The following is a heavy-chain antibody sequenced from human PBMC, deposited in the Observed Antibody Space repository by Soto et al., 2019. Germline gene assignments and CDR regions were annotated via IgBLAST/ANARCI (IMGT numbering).Heavy chain of an antibody. D-gene: IGHD5-12*01. CDR1: GFNFNFFW. CDR3: VRDSPTNLEDADTVASWFDP. Sequence: EVLLVESGGGLVQPGGSLRLSCAASGFNFNFFWMHWVRQAPGKGLVWVSRINGDGSITNYADSVKGRFTISRDNAKNTLFLQMDSLRGEDTAVYYCVRDSPTNLEDADTVASWFDPWGQGTLVTVSS. V-gene: IGHV3-74*01. CDR2: INGDGSIT. J-gene: IGHJ5*02.